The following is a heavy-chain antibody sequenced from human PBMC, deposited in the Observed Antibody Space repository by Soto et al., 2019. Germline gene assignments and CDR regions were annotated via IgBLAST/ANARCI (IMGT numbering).Heavy chain of an antibody. CDR2: INPKNGDT. V-gene: IGHV1-2*02. J-gene: IGHJ4*02. D-gene: IGHD2-8*02. Sequence: QVQLVQSGAEGKKPGASVKVSCKASGYTFTGHYMHWVRQAPGQGPEWMGWINPKNGDTIYAPKFQGSVTMTRDTSISTAYMELSSLRSDDTAVYFCAGSTILETGSAPFDYWGQGTLVTVSS. CDR3: AGSTILETGSAPFDY. CDR1: GYTFTGHY.